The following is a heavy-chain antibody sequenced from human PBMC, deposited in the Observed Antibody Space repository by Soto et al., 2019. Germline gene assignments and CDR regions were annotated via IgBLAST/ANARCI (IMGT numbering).Heavy chain of an antibody. CDR2: INTDGSVK. V-gene: IGHV3-7*01. CDR1: GFTFSDSW. J-gene: IGHJ4*02. CDR3: ASGPR. Sequence: EVQLVESGGGLVQPGESLRLSCAASGFTFSDSWMSWVRQAPGKGLEWVANINTDGSVKSYVASVEGRFTISRDNTNRSLFLQMTGLRGDDTAIYYCASGPRWGQGTLVTVSS.